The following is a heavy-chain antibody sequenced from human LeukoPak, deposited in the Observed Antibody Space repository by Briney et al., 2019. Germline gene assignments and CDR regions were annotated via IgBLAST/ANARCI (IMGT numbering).Heavy chain of an antibody. CDR1: GFTFSNAW. J-gene: IGHJ6*02. V-gene: IGHV3-15*07. Sequence: PGGSLRLSCAASGFTFSNAWMNWVRQAPGKGLEWVGRIKSKTDGGTTDYAAPVKGRFTISRDDSKNTLYLQMNSLKTEDTAVYYCTTGLGCSSTSCYGVYYYYYGMDVWGQGTTVTVSS. D-gene: IGHD2-2*01. CDR2: IKSKTDGGTT. CDR3: TTGLGCSSTSCYGVYYYYYGMDV.